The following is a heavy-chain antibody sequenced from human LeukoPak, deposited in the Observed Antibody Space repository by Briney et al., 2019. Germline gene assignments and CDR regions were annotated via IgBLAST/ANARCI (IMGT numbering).Heavy chain of an antibody. CDR1: GFTVSSNY. J-gene: IGHJ3*02. D-gene: IGHD2-15*01. CDR3: CSYGLDAFDI. CDR2: INHSGST. V-gene: IGHV4-34*08. Sequence: GSLRLSCAASGFTVSSNYMSWIRQPPGKGLEWIGEINHSGSTNYNPSLKSRVTISVDTSKNQFSLKLSSVTAADTAVYYCCSYGLDAFDIWGQGTRVTVSS.